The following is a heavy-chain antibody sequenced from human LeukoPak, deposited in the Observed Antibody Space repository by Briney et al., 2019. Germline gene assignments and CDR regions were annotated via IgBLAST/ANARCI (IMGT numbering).Heavy chain of an antibody. D-gene: IGHD6-13*01. Sequence: PGGSLRLSCAASGFTFSSYAMHWVRQAPGKGLEYVSAISSNGGSTYYANSVKGRFIISRDNSKNTLYLQMGSLRAEDMAVYYCARGPPTLRRSSWPFDYWGQGTLVTVSS. V-gene: IGHV3-64*01. J-gene: IGHJ4*02. CDR1: GFTFSSYA. CDR3: ARGPPTLRRSSWPFDY. CDR2: ISSNGGST.